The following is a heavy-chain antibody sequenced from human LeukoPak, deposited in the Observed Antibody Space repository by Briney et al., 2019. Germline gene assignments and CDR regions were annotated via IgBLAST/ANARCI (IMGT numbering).Heavy chain of an antibody. V-gene: IGHV3-48*04. CDR1: GFTFSSYS. J-gene: IGHJ1*01. D-gene: IGHD3-10*01. Sequence: PGGSLRLSCAASGFTFSSYSMNWARQAPGKGLEWVSYISSSSSTIYYADSVKGRFTISRGNAKNSLCLQMNSLRAEDTAVYYCARSYGSGTIQHWGQGTLVTVSS. CDR2: ISSSSSTI. CDR3: ARSYGSGTIQH.